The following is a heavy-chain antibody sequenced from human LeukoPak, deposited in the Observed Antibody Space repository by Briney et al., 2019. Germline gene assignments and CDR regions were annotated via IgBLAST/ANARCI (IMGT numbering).Heavy chain of an antibody. CDR2: IYHSGST. D-gene: IGHD1-7*01. J-gene: IGHJ4*02. Sequence: PSETLSLTCTVSGGSISSGGYYWSWIRQPPGKGLEWIGYIYHSGSTFYNPSLKGRVTISIDRSRNHFSLNLNSVTAADTAVYYCARGPITGTTWGFDYWGPGILVTVSS. CDR1: GGSISSGGYY. V-gene: IGHV4-30-2*01. CDR3: ARGPITGTTWGFDY.